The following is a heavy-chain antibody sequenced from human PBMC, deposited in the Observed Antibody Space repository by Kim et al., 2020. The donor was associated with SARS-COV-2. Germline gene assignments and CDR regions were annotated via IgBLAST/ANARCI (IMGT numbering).Heavy chain of an antibody. Sequence: SETLSLTCTVSGGSISSSSYYWGWIRQPPGKGLEWIGSIYYSGSTYYNPSLKSRVTISVDTSKNQFSLKLSSVTAADTAVYYCASPEQYVDTAMARSYWYFDLWGRGTLVTVSS. D-gene: IGHD5-18*01. J-gene: IGHJ2*01. CDR1: GGSISSSSYY. V-gene: IGHV4-39*07. CDR3: ASPEQYVDTAMARSYWYFDL. CDR2: IYYSGST.